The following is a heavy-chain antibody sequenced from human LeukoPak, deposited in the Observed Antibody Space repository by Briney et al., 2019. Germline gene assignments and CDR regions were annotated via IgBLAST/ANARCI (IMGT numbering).Heavy chain of an antibody. CDR1: GFTFSSYG. D-gene: IGHD2-2*01. CDR3: AKGYCSSTSCPLDH. V-gene: IGHV3-30*02. J-gene: IGHJ4*02. Sequence: GGSLRLSCAASGFTFSSYGMHWVRQAPGKGLEWVAFIRYDGSNKYYADSVKGRFTISRDNSKNTLYLQMNSLRAEDTAVYYCAKGYCSSTSCPLDHWGQGTLVTVSS. CDR2: IRYDGSNK.